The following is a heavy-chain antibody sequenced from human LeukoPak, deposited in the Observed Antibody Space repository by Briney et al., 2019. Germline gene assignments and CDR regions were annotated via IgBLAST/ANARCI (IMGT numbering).Heavy chain of an antibody. D-gene: IGHD3-3*01. CDR2: ISYDGSIK. CDR3: AKDRIFLEWLFNY. V-gene: IGHV3-30*04. Sequence: GGSLRLSCAASGFTFSSYAMHWVRQAPGKGLEWVAVISYDGSIKNYADSVKGRFTISRDNSKNTLYLQMNSLRAEDTAVYYCAKDRIFLEWLFNYWGQGTLVTVSS. CDR1: GFTFSSYA. J-gene: IGHJ4*02.